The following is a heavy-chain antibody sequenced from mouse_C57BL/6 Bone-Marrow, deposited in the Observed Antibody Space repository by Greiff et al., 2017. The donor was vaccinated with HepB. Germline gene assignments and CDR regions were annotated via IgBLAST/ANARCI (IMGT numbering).Heavy chain of an antibody. CDR3: ARGYGLDY. V-gene: IGHV1-53*01. J-gene: IGHJ2*01. CDR2: INPSNGGT. CDR1: GSTFPNYL. D-gene: IGHD1-1*01. Sequence: VPLQQPGAELVKPGASVQLSFQASGSTFPNYLMHWVKQRPGQGLEWIGNINPSNGGTNYNEKVKSKATLTVDKSSSTAYMQLSSLTSEDSAVYYCARGYGLDYWGQGTTLTVSS.